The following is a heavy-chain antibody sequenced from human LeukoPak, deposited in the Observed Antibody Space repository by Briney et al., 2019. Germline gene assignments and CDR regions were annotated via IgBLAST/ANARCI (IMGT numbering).Heavy chain of an antibody. V-gene: IGHV3-21*04. D-gene: IGHD3-22*01. J-gene: IGHJ4*02. CDR3: AKGGLYDSSVGPDY. CDR2: ISSSSSYI. CDR1: GLTFSSYS. Sequence: GGSLRLSCAASGLTFSSYSMNWVRQAPGKGLEWVSSISSSSSYIYYADSVKGRFTISRDNAKNSLYLQMNSLRAEDTALYYCAKGGLYDSSVGPDYWGQGTLVTVSS.